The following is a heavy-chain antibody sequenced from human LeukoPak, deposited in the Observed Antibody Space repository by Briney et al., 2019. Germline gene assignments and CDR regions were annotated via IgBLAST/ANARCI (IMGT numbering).Heavy chain of an antibody. D-gene: IGHD6-13*01. CDR3: ARISRSSQYYFDY. CDR1: GGSISGSTYY. Sequence: SETLSLTCTVSGGSISGSTYYWSWIRQPAGKRLEWIGRIYTSGSANYNPSLESRDTISVDTSKNQFSLKLSSVTAADTAMYYCARISRSSQYYFDYWGQGTLVAVSS. CDR2: IYTSGSA. V-gene: IGHV4-61*02. J-gene: IGHJ4*02.